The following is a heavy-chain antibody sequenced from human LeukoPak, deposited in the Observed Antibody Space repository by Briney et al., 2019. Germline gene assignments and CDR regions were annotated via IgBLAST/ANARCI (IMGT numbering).Heavy chain of an antibody. D-gene: IGHD4-17*01. V-gene: IGHV3-11*04. CDR3: AKTATMLYYYYYMDV. Sequence: PGGSLRLSCAASGFTFSDYYMSWIRQAPGKGLEWVSYISSSGSTIYYADSVRGRFTISRDNSKNTLYLQMNSLRAEDTAVYYCAKTATMLYYYYYMDVWGKGTTVTVSS. CDR2: ISSSGSTI. CDR1: GFTFSDYY. J-gene: IGHJ6*03.